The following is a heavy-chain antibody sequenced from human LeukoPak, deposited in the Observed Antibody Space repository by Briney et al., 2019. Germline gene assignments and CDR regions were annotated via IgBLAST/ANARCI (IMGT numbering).Heavy chain of an antibody. CDR2: IYHSGST. CDR1: GYSISSGYY. J-gene: IGHJ6*03. D-gene: IGHD2-15*01. CDR3: ARDYRGYSMDV. V-gene: IGHV4-38-2*02. Sequence: SETLSLTCTVSGYSISSGYYWGWIRQPPGKGLEWIGSIYHSGSTYYNPSLKSRVTISVDTSKNQFSLKLSSVTAADTAVYYCARDYRGYSMDVWGKGTTVTISS.